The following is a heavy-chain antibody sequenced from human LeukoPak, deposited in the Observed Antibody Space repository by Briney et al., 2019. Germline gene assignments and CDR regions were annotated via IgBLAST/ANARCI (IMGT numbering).Heavy chain of an antibody. CDR1: GGSISSYY. J-gene: IGHJ3*02. CDR3: ARLYDGAFDI. Sequence: SGTLSVTCTVPGGSISSYYWCWVWQPPGRGREWIGNIYYSGSTNYNPSLKSRVTISVDTSKKQFSLKLSSVTAADTAVYYCARLYDGAFDIWGQGTMVTVSS. V-gene: IGHV4-59*08. D-gene: IGHD3-22*01. CDR2: IYYSGST.